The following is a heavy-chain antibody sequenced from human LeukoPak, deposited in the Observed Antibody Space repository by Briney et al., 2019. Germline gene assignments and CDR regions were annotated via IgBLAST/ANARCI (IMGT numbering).Heavy chain of an antibody. D-gene: IGHD6-19*01. J-gene: IGHJ4*02. V-gene: IGHV3-7*01. CDR1: GFTFSSYA. CDR3: APGGVAGDF. CDR2: IKQDGSGK. Sequence: GGSLRLSCAASGFTFSSYAMHWVRQAPGKGLEWVANIKQDGSGKYYVDSVKGRFTISRDNAKNSLYLQMNSLRAEDTAVYYCAPGGVAGDFWGPGTLVTVSS.